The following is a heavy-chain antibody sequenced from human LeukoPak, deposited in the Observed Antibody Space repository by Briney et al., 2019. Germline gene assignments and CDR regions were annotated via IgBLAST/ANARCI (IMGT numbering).Heavy chain of an antibody. J-gene: IGHJ4*02. Sequence: PSETLSLTCTVSGGSISNSSYYWGWIRQPPGKGLEWIGSIYHSGSTYYNPSLKSRVTISVDTSKNQFSLKLSSVTAADTAVYYCARDGWEGGYWGQGTLVTVSS. CDR1: GGSISNSSYY. CDR3: ARDGWEGGY. CDR2: IYHSGST. V-gene: IGHV4-39*07. D-gene: IGHD1-26*01.